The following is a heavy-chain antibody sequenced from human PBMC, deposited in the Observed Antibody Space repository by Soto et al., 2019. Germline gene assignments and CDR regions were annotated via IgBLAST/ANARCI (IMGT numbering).Heavy chain of an antibody. V-gene: IGHV5-51*01. CDR2: IYPGDSDT. CDR1: GYSFTSYW. D-gene: IGHD3-3*01. CDR3: ARLRGPYYDFWSGYPQYSDY. Sequence: GESLKISCKGSGYSFTSYWIGRVRQMPGKGLEWMGIIYPGDSDTRYSPSFQGQVTISADKSISTAYLQWSSLKASDTAMYYCARLRGPYYDFWSGYPQYSDYWGQGTLVTVSS. J-gene: IGHJ4*02.